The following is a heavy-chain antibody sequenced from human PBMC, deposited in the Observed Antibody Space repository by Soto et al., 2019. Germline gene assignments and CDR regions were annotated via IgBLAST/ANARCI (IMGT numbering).Heavy chain of an antibody. V-gene: IGHV3-74*01. CDR2: INTDGSET. CDR1: GFTFSRHW. D-gene: IGHD2-21*01. Sequence: GGSLRLSCAASGFTFSRHWMHWVRQVAGEGLVWVSRINTDGSETNYADSVKGRFTVSRDNAKNMQYLQMNSLRVEDTAVYYCARDGEGYWGRRTLVTVSS. CDR3: ARDGEGY. J-gene: IGHJ4*02.